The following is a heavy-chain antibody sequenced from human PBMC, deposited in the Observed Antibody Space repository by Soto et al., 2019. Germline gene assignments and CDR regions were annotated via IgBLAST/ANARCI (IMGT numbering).Heavy chain of an antibody. J-gene: IGHJ3*02. CDR2: IYYSGST. V-gene: IGHV4-30-4*01. CDR1: GGSIGSGDYY. D-gene: IGHD7-27*01. Sequence: QVQLQESGPGLVKPSQTLSLTCTVSGGSIGSGDYYWSWIRQPPGKGLEWIGYIYYSGSTYYNPSLKSRLTISVYTSKNQFSLKLNSVTAADTALYYCARAPYRGANSRGAFDIWGQGTMVHVSS. CDR3: ARAPYRGANSRGAFDI.